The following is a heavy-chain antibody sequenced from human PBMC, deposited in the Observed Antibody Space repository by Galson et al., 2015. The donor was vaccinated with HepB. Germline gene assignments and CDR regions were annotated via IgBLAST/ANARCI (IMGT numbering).Heavy chain of an antibody. CDR1: GATSSSYA. CDR2: IIPLLGRV. CDR3: AKSSVLYWFFDL. D-gene: IGHD2/OR15-2a*01. Sequence: SVKVSCKASGATSSSYAISWLRQAPGQGLEWMGGIIPLLGRVQYTQKFQDRLTISADVSANSAYMDLSSLTSDDTAVYYCAKSSVLYWFFDLWGRGTLITVSS. V-gene: IGHV1-69*10. J-gene: IGHJ2*01.